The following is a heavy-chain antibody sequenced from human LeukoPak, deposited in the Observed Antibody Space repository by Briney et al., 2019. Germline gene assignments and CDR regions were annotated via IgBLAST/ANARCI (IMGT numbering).Heavy chain of an antibody. V-gene: IGHV3-33*06. Sequence: PGGSLRLSCVASGFAFSTYGMHWVRQAPGKGLEWVAVIWYDGSNESYGDSVKGRFTISRDNSKNTVYLQMNSLRAEDTAVYYCAKDRRRSGGDYYYYYMDVWGKGTTVTVSS. CDR1: GFAFSTYG. D-gene: IGHD2-21*01. CDR2: IWYDGSNE. J-gene: IGHJ6*03. CDR3: AKDRRRSGGDYYYYYMDV.